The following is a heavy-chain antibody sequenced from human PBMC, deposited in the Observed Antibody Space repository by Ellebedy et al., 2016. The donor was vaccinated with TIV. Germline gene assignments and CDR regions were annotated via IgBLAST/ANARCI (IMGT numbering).Heavy chain of an antibody. Sequence: GESLKISCAASGFTFSLNWMYWVRQAPGKGLEWVALISHDGKTQLSADSMKGRFTISRDNSKDSLYLQMNSLRDEDTAVYYCAKFLREYLEDHYEKRVIGSWGQGTLVTVSS. CDR2: ISHDGKTQ. V-gene: IGHV3-30*18. J-gene: IGHJ4*02. CDR3: AKFLREYLEDHYEKRVIGS. CDR1: GFTFSLNW. D-gene: IGHD3-22*01.